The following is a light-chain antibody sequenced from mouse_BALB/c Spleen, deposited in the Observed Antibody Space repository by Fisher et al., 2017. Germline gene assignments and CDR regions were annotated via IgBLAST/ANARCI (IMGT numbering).Light chain of an antibody. CDR2: STS. V-gene: IGKV4-57*01. J-gene: IGKJ4*01. CDR3: QQWSSYPLT. Sequence: IVLIQSPAILSASPGEKVTITCSASSSVSYMHWFQQKPGTSPKLLIYSTSNLASGVPSRFSGSGSGTSYSLTISRMEAEDAATYYCQQWSSYPLTFGSGTKLEIK. CDR1: SSVSY.